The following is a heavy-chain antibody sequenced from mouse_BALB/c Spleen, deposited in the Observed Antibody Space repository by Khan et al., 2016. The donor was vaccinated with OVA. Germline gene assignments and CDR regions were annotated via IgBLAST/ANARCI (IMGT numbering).Heavy chain of an antibody. Sequence: EVQLQQSGAELVKPGASVKLSCTASGFNIKDTYMHWVKERPEQGLEWIGRIAPVNGNTKYDPKFQGKATITADTSSNTSYLQLSSLTSDDTAVYYCAHPSSDPRNFDVWGAGTTVTVSS. J-gene: IGHJ1*01. V-gene: IGHV14-3*02. CDR1: GFNIKDTY. CDR3: AHPSSDPRNFDV. CDR2: IAPVNGNT. D-gene: IGHD6-1*01.